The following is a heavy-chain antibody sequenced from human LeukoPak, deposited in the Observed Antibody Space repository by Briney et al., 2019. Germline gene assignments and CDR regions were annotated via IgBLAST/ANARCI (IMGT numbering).Heavy chain of an antibody. D-gene: IGHD6-25*01. Sequence: ASVKVSCKSSGYTFTGYYMHWVRQAPGQGLEWMGWINPNSGGTNYAQKFQGRVTMTRDTSISTAYMELSRLRSDDTAVYYCARPYAAAPVDAFDIWGQGTMVTVSS. CDR2: INPNSGGT. CDR3: ARPYAAAPVDAFDI. V-gene: IGHV1-2*02. CDR1: GYTFTGYY. J-gene: IGHJ3*02.